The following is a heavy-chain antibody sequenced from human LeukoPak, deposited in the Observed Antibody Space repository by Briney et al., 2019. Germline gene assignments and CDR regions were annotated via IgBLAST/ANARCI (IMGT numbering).Heavy chain of an antibody. CDR1: GGSISSYY. Sequence: SETLSLTCTVSGGSISSYYWSWIRQPPGKGLEWIGYIYYSGSTNYNPSLKSRVTISVDTSKNQFSLKLSSVTAADTAVYYCARETATGWFEPWGQGTLVTVSS. V-gene: IGHV4-59*01. D-gene: IGHD1-14*01. J-gene: IGHJ5*02. CDR3: ARETATGWFEP. CDR2: IYYSGST.